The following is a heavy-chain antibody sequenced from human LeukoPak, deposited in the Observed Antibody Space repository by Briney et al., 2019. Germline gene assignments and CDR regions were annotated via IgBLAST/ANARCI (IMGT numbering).Heavy chain of an antibody. V-gene: IGHV3-21*01. J-gene: IGHJ5*02. CDR3: ARDAAAATGSWFDP. Sequence: GGSLRLSCAASGFTFSSYSMNWVRQAPGKGLEWVSSISSSSSYIYYADSVKGRFTISRDNAKNSLYLQMNSLRAEDTAVYYCARDAAAATGSWFDPWGQGTLVTVSS. D-gene: IGHD6-13*01. CDR2: ISSSSSYI. CDR1: GFTFSSYS.